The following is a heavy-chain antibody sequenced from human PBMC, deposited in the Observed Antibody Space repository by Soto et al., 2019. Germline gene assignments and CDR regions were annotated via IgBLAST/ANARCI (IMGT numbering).Heavy chain of an antibody. CDR2: ISAYNGNT. CDR3: VRRKTGRGSGWYNY. D-gene: IGHD6-19*01. V-gene: IGHV1-18*01. CDR1: GYTFTSYG. J-gene: IGHJ4*02. Sequence: QVQLVQSGAEVKKPGASVKVSCKASGYTFTSYGISWVRQAPGQGLEWVGWISAYNGNTNYAQKPQRRVTMPTDTSTSKAYMELRSLRSDDTAVYYCVRRKTGRGSGWYNYWGQGTLVTVSS.